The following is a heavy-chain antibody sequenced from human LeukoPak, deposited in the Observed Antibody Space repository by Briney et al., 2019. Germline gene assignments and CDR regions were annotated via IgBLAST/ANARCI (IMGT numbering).Heavy chain of an antibody. V-gene: IGHV3-7*01. CDR3: VRNGDYYRPDY. CDR1: GFIYRNYW. CDR2: IRGDVNEK. D-gene: IGHD3-22*01. J-gene: IGHJ4*02. Sequence: PGGGLRLSRTASGFIYRNYWMTGVRQAAAKGLEWASNIRGDVNEKHFEDSVKGRFTISRDNANDSVFLQMNSLRAEDTAVFYCVRNGDYYRPDYWGQGTLVTVSS.